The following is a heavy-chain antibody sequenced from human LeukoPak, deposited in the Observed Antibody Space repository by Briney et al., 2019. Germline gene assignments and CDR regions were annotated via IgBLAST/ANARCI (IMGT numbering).Heavy chain of an antibody. CDR3: AKLPLQRPVVVISY. Sequence: GGSLRLSCAASGFTFSSYSMSWVRQAPGKGLEWVSSISSSSSYIYYADSVKGRFTISRDNSKNTLYLQMNSLRAEDTAVYYCAKLPLQRPVVVISYWGQGTLVTVSS. CDR2: ISSSSSYI. CDR1: GFTFSSYS. D-gene: IGHD3-22*01. V-gene: IGHV3-21*01. J-gene: IGHJ4*02.